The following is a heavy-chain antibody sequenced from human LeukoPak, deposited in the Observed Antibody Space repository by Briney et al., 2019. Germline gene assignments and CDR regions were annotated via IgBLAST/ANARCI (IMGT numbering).Heavy chain of an antibody. V-gene: IGHV4-39*01. J-gene: IGHJ3*02. Sequence: SETLSLTCTVSGGSISSSSYYWGWIRQPPGKGLEWIGSIYYSGSTYYNPSLKSRVTISVDTSKNQFSLKLSSVTAADTAVYYCATVLEDAFDIWGQGTMVTVSS. D-gene: IGHD2-8*01. CDR1: GGSISSSSYY. CDR3: ATVLEDAFDI. CDR2: IYYSGST.